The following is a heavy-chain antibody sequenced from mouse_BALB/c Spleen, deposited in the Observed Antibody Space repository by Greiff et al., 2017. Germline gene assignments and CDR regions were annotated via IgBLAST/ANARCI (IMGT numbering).Heavy chain of an antibody. Sequence: QVQLQQSGPSLVQPSQSLSITCTVSGFSLTSYGVHWVRQSPGKGLEWLGVIWRGGSTDYNAAFMSRLSITKDNSKSQVFFKMNSLQADDTAIYYCAKKGDYYYGSSYVWFAYWGQGTLVTVSA. J-gene: IGHJ3*01. V-gene: IGHV2-5-1*01. CDR3: AKKGDYYYGSSYVWFAY. CDR1: GFSLTSYG. CDR2: IWRGGST. D-gene: IGHD1-1*01.